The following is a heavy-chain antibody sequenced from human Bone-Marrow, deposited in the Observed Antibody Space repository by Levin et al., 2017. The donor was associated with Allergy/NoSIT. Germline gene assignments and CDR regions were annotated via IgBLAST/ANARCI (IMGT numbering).Heavy chain of an antibody. V-gene: IGHV3-21*01. Sequence: GESLKISCAASGFTFSSYSMNWVRQAPGKGLEWVSSISSSSSYIYYADSVKGRFTISRDNAKNSLYLQMNSLRAEDTAVYYCARDPVADYYDSSGFPRPYYYGMDVWGQGTTVTVSS. D-gene: IGHD3-22*01. CDR2: ISSSSSYI. J-gene: IGHJ6*02. CDR3: ARDPVADYYDSSGFPRPYYYGMDV. CDR1: GFTFSSYS.